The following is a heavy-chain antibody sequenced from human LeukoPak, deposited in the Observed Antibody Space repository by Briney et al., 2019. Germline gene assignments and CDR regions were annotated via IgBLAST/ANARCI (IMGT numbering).Heavy chain of an antibody. CDR1: GYSISSGYY. Sequence: SETLSLTCTVSGYSISSGYYWGWIRQPPGKGLEWIGSIYHSGSTYYNPSLKSRVTISVDTSKNQFSLKLSSVTAADTAVYYCAREDYDYVWGSYRLVAFDIWGQGTMVTVSS. J-gene: IGHJ3*02. CDR2: IYHSGST. V-gene: IGHV4-38-2*02. D-gene: IGHD3-16*02. CDR3: AREDYDYVWGSYRLVAFDI.